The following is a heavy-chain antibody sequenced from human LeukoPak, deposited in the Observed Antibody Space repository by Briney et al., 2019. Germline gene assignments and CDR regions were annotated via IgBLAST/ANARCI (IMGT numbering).Heavy chain of an antibody. J-gene: IGHJ5*02. Sequence: SETLSLTCTVSCGSISSYYWSWIRQPAGKGLEWIGRIYTSGSTNYNPSLKSRVTISVDKSKNQFSLKLSSVTAADTAVYYCARDRITIFGVGWFDPWGQGTLVTVSS. CDR2: IYTSGST. CDR3: ARDRITIFGVGWFDP. D-gene: IGHD3-3*01. CDR1: CGSISSYY. V-gene: IGHV4-4*07.